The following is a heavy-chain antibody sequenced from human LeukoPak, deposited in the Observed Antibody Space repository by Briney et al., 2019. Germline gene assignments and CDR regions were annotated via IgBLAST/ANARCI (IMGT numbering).Heavy chain of an antibody. Sequence: PSETLSLTCTVSGGSISSYYWSWIRQPPGKGLEWIGYIYYSGSTNYNPSLKSRATISVDTSKNQFSLKLSSVTAADTAVYYCARSVDSAAFDIWGQGTMVTVSS. V-gene: IGHV4-59*01. CDR3: ARSVDSAAFDI. CDR2: IYYSGST. J-gene: IGHJ3*02. D-gene: IGHD2-15*01. CDR1: GGSISSYY.